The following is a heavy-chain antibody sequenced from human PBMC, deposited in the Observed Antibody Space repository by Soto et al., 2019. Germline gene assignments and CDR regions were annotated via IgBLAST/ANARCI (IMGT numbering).Heavy chain of an antibody. CDR3: ASCSSSWAPFDY. Sequence: PGPPVKVSCKASGGTFSSYAISWVRQAPGQGLEWMGGIIPIFGTANYAQKFQGRVTITADESTSTAYMELSSLRSEDTAVYYCASCSSSWAPFDYWGQGTLVTVSS. CDR1: GGTFSSYA. D-gene: IGHD6-13*01. CDR2: IIPIFGTA. V-gene: IGHV1-69*13. J-gene: IGHJ4*02.